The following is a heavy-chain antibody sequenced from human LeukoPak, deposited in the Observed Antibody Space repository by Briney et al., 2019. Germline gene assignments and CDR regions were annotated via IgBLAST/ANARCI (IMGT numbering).Heavy chain of an antibody. Sequence: GRSLRLSSAASGFTFSSYAMHWVRQAPGKGLEWVAVISYDGSNKYYADSVKGRFTISRDNSKNTLYLQMNSLRAEDTAVYYCARHREPYSSSWYDFDYWGQGTLVTVSS. CDR3: ARHREPYSSSWYDFDY. D-gene: IGHD6-13*01. V-gene: IGHV3-30-3*01. CDR1: GFTFSSYA. CDR2: ISYDGSNK. J-gene: IGHJ4*02.